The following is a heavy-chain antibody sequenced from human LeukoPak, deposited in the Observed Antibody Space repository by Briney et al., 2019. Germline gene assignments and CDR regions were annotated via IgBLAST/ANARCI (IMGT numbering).Heavy chain of an antibody. J-gene: IGHJ4*02. CDR1: GFTVSSNY. CDR2: IYSGGST. CDR3: ARAQYYYGLGSFDY. D-gene: IGHD3-10*01. V-gene: IGHV3-53*01. Sequence: GGSLRLSCAASGFTVSSNYMSWVRQAPGKGLEWVSVIYSGGSTYYADSVKGRFTISRDNSKNTLYLQMNSLRAEDTAVYYCARAQYYYGLGSFDYWGQGTLVTVSS.